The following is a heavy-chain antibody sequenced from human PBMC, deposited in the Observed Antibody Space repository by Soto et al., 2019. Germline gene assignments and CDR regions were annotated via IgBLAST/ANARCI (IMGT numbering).Heavy chain of an antibody. V-gene: IGHV3-23*01. CDR3: AKDTGAERATTLDDAFDI. CDR1: GFTFSSYA. Sequence: GGSLRLSCAASGFTFSSYAMSWVRQAPGKGLEWVSAISGSGGSTYYADSVKGRFTISRDNSKNTLYLQMNSLRAEDTAVYYCAKDTGAERATTLDDAFDIWGQGTMVTVSS. D-gene: IGHD1-26*01. CDR2: ISGSGGST. J-gene: IGHJ3*02.